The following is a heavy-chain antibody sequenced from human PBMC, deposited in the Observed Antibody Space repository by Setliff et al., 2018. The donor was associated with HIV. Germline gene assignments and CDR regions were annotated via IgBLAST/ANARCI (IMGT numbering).Heavy chain of an antibody. V-gene: IGHV1-3*01. CDR3: ASMRGGHNIREGAFDI. J-gene: IGHJ3*02. D-gene: IGHD1-20*01. CDR1: GYTFSYA. Sequence: GASVKVSCKASGYTFSYAMHWVRQAPGQRLEWMGWINAGNGNTKYSQKFQGRVTITRDTSASTAYMELSSLRSEDTAVYYCASMRGGHNIREGAFDIWGQGTMVTVSS. CDR2: INAGNGNT.